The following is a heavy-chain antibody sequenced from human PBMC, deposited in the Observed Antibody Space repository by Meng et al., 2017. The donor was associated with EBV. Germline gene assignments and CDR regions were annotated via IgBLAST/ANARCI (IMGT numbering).Heavy chain of an antibody. Sequence: CGVQVQKPVLSAGGSFKTSGCTFRVDSMSCVRSAPGHGIEWVGGLLHRLGVTNHAQKSHGIVKISADEYRSTRSMELSSLRFEDTDLYYTACESGSGYTLDYWGQGTLVTVSS. CDR1: GCTFRVDS. V-gene: IGHV1-69*01. D-gene: IGHD5-18*01. CDR2: LLHRLGVT. J-gene: IGHJ4*02. CDR3: ACESGSGYTLDY.